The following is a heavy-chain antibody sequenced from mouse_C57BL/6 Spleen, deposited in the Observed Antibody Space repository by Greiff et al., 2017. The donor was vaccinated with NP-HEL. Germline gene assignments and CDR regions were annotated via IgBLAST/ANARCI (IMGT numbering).Heavy chain of an antibody. CDR2: INPSSGYT. Sequence: LQESGAELAKPGASVKLSCKASGYTFTSYWMHWVKQRPGQGLEWIGYINPSSGYTKYNQKFKDKATLTVDKSSSTAYMPLSSLTYEDSAVYYCARSGGFITTAKGYFDVWGTGTTVTVSS. J-gene: IGHJ1*03. CDR1: GYTFTSYW. V-gene: IGHV1-7*01. CDR3: ARSGGFITTAKGYFDV. D-gene: IGHD1-1*01.